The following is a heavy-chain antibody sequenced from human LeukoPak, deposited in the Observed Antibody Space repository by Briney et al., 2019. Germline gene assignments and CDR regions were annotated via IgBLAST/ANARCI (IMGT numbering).Heavy chain of an antibody. Sequence: GRSLTLSCAASGFTFSSYAMHWVRQAPGKGLEWVAVISYDGSNKYYADSVKGRFTISRDNSKNTLYLQMNSLRAEDTAVYYCARDNNNGEWLLSVDYWGQGTLVTVSS. J-gene: IGHJ4*02. CDR2: ISYDGSNK. CDR3: ARDNNNGEWLLSVDY. V-gene: IGHV3-30*01. D-gene: IGHD3-3*01. CDR1: GFTFSSYA.